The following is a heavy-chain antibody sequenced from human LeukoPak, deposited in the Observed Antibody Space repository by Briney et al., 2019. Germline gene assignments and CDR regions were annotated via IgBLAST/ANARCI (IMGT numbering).Heavy chain of an antibody. CDR2: IIPIVGKA. D-gene: IGHD6-19*01. V-gene: IGHV1-69*04. Sequence: SVKVSCKASGYTFTSYGISWVRQVPGQGLEWMGRIIPIVGKADNAEKFQGRVTITADKSTSTVYMELSSLRSEDTAVYYCARDGGYSSGWYQYFDYWGQGTLVTVSS. CDR1: GYTFTSYG. J-gene: IGHJ4*02. CDR3: ARDGGYSSGWYQYFDY.